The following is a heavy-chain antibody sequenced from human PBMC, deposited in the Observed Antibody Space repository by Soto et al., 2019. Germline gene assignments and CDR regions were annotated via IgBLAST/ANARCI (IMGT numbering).Heavy chain of an antibody. CDR1: GFTFSSYA. Sequence: PGGSLRLSCAASGFTFSSYAMHWVRQAPGKGLEWVAVISYDGSNKYYADSVKGRFTISRDNSKNTLYLQMNSLRAEDTAVYYCATPGGSYGDYHFDYWGQGTLVTVSS. V-gene: IGHV3-30-3*01. J-gene: IGHJ4*02. CDR2: ISYDGSNK. D-gene: IGHD4-17*01. CDR3: ATPGGSYGDYHFDY.